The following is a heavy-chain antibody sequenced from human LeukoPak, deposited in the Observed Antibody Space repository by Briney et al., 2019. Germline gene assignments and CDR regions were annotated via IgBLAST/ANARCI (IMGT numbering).Heavy chain of an antibody. J-gene: IGHJ3*02. V-gene: IGHV3-11*03. Sequence: GGSLRLSCAASGFTFSDYYMSWIRQAPGKGLEWVSYISSSSSYTNYAGSVKGRFTISRDNAKNSLYLQMNSLRAEDTAVYYCARGGYDSSGYPDAFDIWGQGTMVTVSS. CDR1: GFTFSDYY. CDR3: ARGGYDSSGYPDAFDI. CDR2: ISSSSSYT. D-gene: IGHD3-22*01.